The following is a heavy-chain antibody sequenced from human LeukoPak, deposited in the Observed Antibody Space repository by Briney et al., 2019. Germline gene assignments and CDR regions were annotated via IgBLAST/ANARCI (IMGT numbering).Heavy chain of an antibody. J-gene: IGHJ3*02. V-gene: IGHV4-31*03. CDR2: IYYSGST. Sequence: SETLSLTCTVSGDSISSAGYYWSWIRQYPGKGLEWIGYIYYSGSTYYNPSLKSRVTISVDTSKNQFSLKLSSVTAADTAVYYCARDPTYYYDSSGPRPLGAFDIWGQGAMVTVSS. D-gene: IGHD3-22*01. CDR1: GDSISSAGYY. CDR3: ARDPTYYYDSSGPRPLGAFDI.